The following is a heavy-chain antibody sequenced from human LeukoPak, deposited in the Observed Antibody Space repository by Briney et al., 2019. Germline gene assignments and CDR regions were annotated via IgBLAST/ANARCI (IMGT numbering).Heavy chain of an antibody. Sequence: GGSLRLSCAAPGFTFSSYAMHWVRQAPGKGLEWGAVISYDGSNKYYADSVKGRFTISRDNSKNTLYLQMNSLRAEDTAVYYCARELYIVVVVAADYYGMDVWGKGTTVTVSS. CDR3: ARELYIVVVVAADYYGMDV. CDR2: ISYDGSNK. CDR1: GFTFSSYA. J-gene: IGHJ6*04. V-gene: IGHV3-30*04. D-gene: IGHD2-15*01.